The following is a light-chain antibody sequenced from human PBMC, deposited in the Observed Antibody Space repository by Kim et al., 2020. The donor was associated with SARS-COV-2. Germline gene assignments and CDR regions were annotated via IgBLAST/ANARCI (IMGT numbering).Light chain of an antibody. Sequence: GQGVSYAYAGGDSRTESNAVNWYQQLPGTATKLLIYGNNQRPCGVPGRFAGSKSGTSASLAISGLQSEDEAHYYCATWIDSLNGPVFGGGTQLTVL. V-gene: IGLV1-44*01. CDR1: DSRTESNA. J-gene: IGLJ2*01. CDR2: GNN. CDR3: ATWIDSLNGPV.